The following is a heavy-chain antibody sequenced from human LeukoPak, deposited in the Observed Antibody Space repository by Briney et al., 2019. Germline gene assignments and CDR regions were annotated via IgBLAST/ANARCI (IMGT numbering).Heavy chain of an antibody. Sequence: PGGSLRLSCAASGFTFSSYSMNWVRQAPGKGLERVSYISSSSSTIYNADSVKGRFAISRDNAKNSLYLQMNSLRAEDTAVYYCARDPGNYGDYWGQGTLVTVSS. V-gene: IGHV3-48*04. J-gene: IGHJ4*02. D-gene: IGHD4-11*01. CDR3: ARDPGNYGDY. CDR2: ISSSSSTI. CDR1: GFTFSSYS.